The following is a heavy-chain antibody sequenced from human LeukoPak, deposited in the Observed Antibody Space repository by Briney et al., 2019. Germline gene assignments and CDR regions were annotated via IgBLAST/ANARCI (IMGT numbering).Heavy chain of an antibody. V-gene: IGHV3-30-3*01. CDR2: ISYDGSKK. Sequence: GGSLRLSCAASGFTFSSYAMHWVRQAPGKGLEWVAVISYDGSKKYYADSVKGRFTISRDNSKNTLYLQMNSLRAEDTAVYYCARDDPTYYYGMDVWGQGTTVTVSS. J-gene: IGHJ6*02. CDR1: GFTFSSYA. CDR3: ARDDPTYYYGMDV.